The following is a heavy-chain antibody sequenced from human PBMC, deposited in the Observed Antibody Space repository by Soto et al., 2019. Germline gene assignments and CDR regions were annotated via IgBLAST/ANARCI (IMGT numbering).Heavy chain of an antibody. D-gene: IGHD6-19*01. CDR2: IIPIFGTA. Sequence: SVKVSCKASGGTFSSYAISWVRQAPGQGLEWMGGIIPIFGTANYAQKFQGRVTITADESTSTAYMEPSSLRSEDTAVYYCARGGGWHQGSDYWGQGTLVTVSS. CDR1: GGTFSSYA. V-gene: IGHV1-69*13. CDR3: ARGGGWHQGSDY. J-gene: IGHJ4*02.